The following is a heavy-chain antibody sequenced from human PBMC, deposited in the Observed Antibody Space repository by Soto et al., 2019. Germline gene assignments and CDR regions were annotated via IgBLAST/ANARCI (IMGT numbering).Heavy chain of an antibody. V-gene: IGHV3-23*01. D-gene: IGHD3-22*01. CDR1: GFTFSSYA. CDR2: ISGSGGST. CDR3: AKGDSGYYGAPSDY. J-gene: IGHJ4*02. Sequence: GGSLRLSCAASGFTFSSYAMSWVRQAPGKGLEWVSAISGSGGSTYYADSVKGRFTISRDNSKNTLYLQMNSPRAEDTAVYYCAKGDSGYYGAPSDYWGQGTLVTVSS.